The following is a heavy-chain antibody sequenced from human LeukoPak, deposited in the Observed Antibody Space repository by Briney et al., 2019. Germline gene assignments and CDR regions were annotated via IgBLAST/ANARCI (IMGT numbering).Heavy chain of an antibody. Sequence: GESLLISCKGSGSSFTSYWIGWVRQMPGKGLEWMGIIFPGDSDTRYSPSFLGQVTNSADKSISTAYLQWSRLKASDTAMYDCDKIRGGSRYNWFGPWGQGTLGTVSS. CDR3: DKIRGGSRYNWFGP. CDR2: IFPGDSDT. J-gene: IGHJ5*02. V-gene: IGHV5-51*01. CDR1: GSSFTSYW.